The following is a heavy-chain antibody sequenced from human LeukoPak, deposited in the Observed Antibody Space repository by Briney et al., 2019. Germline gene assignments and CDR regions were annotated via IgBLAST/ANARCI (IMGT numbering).Heavy chain of an antibody. J-gene: IGHJ4*02. Sequence: ASETLSLTCAVYGGSFSGNYWNWIRQPPDKGLEWIGEINHSGSANYNPALKGRVTISIDTSKNQFSLKLRSLTAADTAVYYCASVGTEEYYFDYWGQGTQVSVSS. CDR3: ASVGTEEYYFDY. D-gene: IGHD2/OR15-2a*01. V-gene: IGHV4-34*01. CDR2: INHSGSA. CDR1: GGSFSGNY.